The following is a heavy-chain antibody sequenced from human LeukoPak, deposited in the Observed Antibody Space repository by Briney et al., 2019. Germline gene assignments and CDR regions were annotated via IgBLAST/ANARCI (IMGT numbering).Heavy chain of an antibody. J-gene: IGHJ6*02. CDR2: IIPIFDTA. CDR1: GGTFSSYY. CDR3: ARISLGAIWGYYYGMDV. D-gene: IGHD1-26*01. V-gene: IGHV1-69*01. Sequence: ASVKVSCKASGGTFSSYYISWVRQAPGQGLEWMGGIIPIFDTADYAQKFQGRVTITADESTSTAYMELSSLRSEDTAVFYCARISLGAIWGYYYGMDVWGQGTTVTVSS.